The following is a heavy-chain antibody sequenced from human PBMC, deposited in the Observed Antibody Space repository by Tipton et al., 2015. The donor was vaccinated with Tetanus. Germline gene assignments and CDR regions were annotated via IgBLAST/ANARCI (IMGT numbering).Heavy chain of an antibody. CDR2: IYYSGST. Sequence: TLSLTCTVSGGSVSSGSYYWSWIRQPPGKGLEWIGYIYYSGSTNYNPSLKSRVTISVDTSKNQFSLKLSSVTAADTAVYYCASLRRYTVVTPVDYWGQGTLVTVSS. D-gene: IGHD4-23*01. V-gene: IGHV4-61*01. CDR3: ASLRRYTVVTPVDY. CDR1: GGSVSSGSYY. J-gene: IGHJ4*02.